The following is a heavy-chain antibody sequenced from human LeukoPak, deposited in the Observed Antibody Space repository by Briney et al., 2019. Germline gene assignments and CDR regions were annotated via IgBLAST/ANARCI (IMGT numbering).Heavy chain of an antibody. CDR3: ARGKDGYNYFDY. Sequence: GESLKISCKASGYSFTTHWIGWVRQMPGKGLEWMGVIYPGDSDTRYSLSFQGQVTISADKSISTAYLQWSSLKASDTAMYYCARGKDGYNYFDYWGQGTLVTVSS. D-gene: IGHD5-24*01. J-gene: IGHJ4*02. V-gene: IGHV5-51*01. CDR2: IYPGDSDT. CDR1: GYSFTTHW.